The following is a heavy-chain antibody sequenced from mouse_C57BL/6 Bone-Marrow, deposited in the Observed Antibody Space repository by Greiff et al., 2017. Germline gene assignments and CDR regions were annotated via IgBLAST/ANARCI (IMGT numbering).Heavy chain of an antibody. J-gene: IGHJ4*01. Sequence: QVQLQQPGAELVMPGASVKLSCKASGYTFTSYWMHWVKQRPGQGLEWIGEIDPSDSYTNYNQKFKGKYTLTVDKSSSTAYMQLSSLTSEDSAVXYCARTYYDYDGYYYAMDYWGQGTSVTVSS. CDR3: ARTYYDYDGYYYAMDY. CDR1: GYTFTSYW. V-gene: IGHV1-69*01. CDR2: IDPSDSYT. D-gene: IGHD2-4*01.